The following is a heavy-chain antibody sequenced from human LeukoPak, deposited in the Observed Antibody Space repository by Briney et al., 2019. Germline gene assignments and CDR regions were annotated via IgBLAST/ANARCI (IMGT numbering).Heavy chain of an antibody. D-gene: IGHD3-22*01. V-gene: IGHV3-23*01. CDR1: GFTFTSYA. CDR2: ISGSGGST. CDR3: AKEPRYDSSGYYFDY. J-gene: IGHJ4*02. Sequence: GSLRLSCAASGFTFTSYAMSWVRQPPGKGLEWVSAISGSGGSTYYADSVKGRFTISSDNSKNTLYLQMNSLRAEDTAVYYCAKEPRYDSSGYYFDYWGQGTLVTVSS.